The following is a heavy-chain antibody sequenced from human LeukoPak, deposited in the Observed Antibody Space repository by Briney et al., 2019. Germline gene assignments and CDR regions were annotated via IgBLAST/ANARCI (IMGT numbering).Heavy chain of an antibody. CDR1: KFTFTNYG. J-gene: IGHJ4*02. D-gene: IGHD3-10*01. CDR3: AKEYDSGGHGANFDY. CDR2: ISYDGSTK. V-gene: IGHV3-30*18. Sequence: GGSLRLSCAASKFTFTNYGMQWVRQAPGKGLEWVAVISYDGSTKFYADSVKGRFTISRVNSRNTLYLQMNSLRAEDTAVYYCAKEYDSGGHGANFDYWGQGTLVTVSS.